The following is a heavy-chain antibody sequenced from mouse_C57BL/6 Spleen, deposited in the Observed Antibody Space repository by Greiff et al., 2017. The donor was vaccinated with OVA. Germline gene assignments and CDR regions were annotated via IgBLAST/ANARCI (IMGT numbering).Heavy chain of an antibody. V-gene: IGHV3-6*01. Sequence: EVQLQESGPGLVKPSQSLSLTCSVTGYSITSGYYWNWIRQFPGNKLEWMGYISYDGSNNYNPSLKNRISITRDTSKNQFFLKLNSVTTEDTATYYCARESTTVGGYFDVWGTGTTVTVSS. CDR1: GYSITSGYY. CDR3: ARESTTVGGYFDV. J-gene: IGHJ1*03. CDR2: ISYDGSN. D-gene: IGHD1-1*01.